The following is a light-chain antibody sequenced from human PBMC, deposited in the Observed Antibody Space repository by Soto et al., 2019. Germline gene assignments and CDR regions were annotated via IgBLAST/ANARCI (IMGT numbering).Light chain of an antibody. CDR2: SND. V-gene: IGLV1-47*02. CDR1: RSNIGSNL. J-gene: IGLJ2*01. Sequence: QSVVTQPPSVSGTPGQRVTIFCSGRRSNIGSNLVYWYQQLPGAAPKLLIFSNDQRPSGVPDRFSGSRSGTSASLAISGLRSGDEGDYYCAAWDDSLSGVVFGGGTKLTVL. CDR3: AAWDDSLSGVV.